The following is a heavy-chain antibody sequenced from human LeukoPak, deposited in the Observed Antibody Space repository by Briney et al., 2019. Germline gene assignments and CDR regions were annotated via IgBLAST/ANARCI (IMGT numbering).Heavy chain of an antibody. CDR3: AKDRGYYYDSSGYYYFDY. D-gene: IGHD3-22*01. CDR2: TRNKANSYTT. CDR1: GFTFSDHY. Sequence: GGSLRLSCAGFGFTFSDHYMDWVRQAPGKGLEWVGRTRNKANSYTTEYAASVKGRFSISRDDSKNSLYLQMNSLKIEDTAVYYCAKDRGYYYDSSGYYYFDYWGQGTLVTVSS. J-gene: IGHJ4*02. V-gene: IGHV3-72*01.